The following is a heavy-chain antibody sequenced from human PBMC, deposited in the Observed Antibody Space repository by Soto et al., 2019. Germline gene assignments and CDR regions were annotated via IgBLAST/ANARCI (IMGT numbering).Heavy chain of an antibody. CDR2: ISAYNGNT. CDR3: ARSAIFPFGELLLGWFDP. V-gene: IGHV1-18*01. J-gene: IGHJ5*02. Sequence: GASVKVSCKASGYTFTSYGISWVLQAPGQGLEWMGWISAYNGNTNYAQKLQGRVTMTTDTSTSTPYMELRSLRSDDTAVYYCARSAIFPFGELLLGWFDPWGQGTLVTVSS. D-gene: IGHD3-10*01. CDR1: GYTFTSYG.